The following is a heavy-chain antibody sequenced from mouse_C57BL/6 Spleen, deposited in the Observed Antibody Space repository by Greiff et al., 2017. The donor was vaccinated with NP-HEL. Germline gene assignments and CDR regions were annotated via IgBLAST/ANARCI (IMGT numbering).Heavy chain of an antibody. D-gene: IGHD2-3*01. V-gene: IGHV1-55*01. J-gene: IGHJ3*01. CDR2: IYPGSGST. CDR1: GYTFTSYW. CDR3: ARPLDDGYCEEFAY. Sequence: QVQLKQPGAELVKPGASVKMSCKASGYTFTSYWITWVKQRPGQGLEWIGDIYPGSGSTNYNEKFKSKATLTVDTSSSTAYMQLISLTSEDSAVYYCARPLDDGYCEEFAYWGQGTLVTVSA.